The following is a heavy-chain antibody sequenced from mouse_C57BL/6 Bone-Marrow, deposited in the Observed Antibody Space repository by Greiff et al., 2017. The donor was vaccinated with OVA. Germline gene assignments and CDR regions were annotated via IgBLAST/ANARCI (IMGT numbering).Heavy chain of an antibody. CDR2: ISYDGSN. V-gene: IGHV3-6*01. CDR3: ARDSLSPGAMDY. D-gene: IGHD6-5*01. J-gene: IGHJ4*01. CDR1: GYSITSGYY. Sequence: EVQLQESGPGLVKPSQSLSLTCSVTGYSITSGYYWNWIRQFPGNKLEWMGYISYDGSNNYNPSLKNRISITRDTSKNQFFLKLNSVTTEDTATYYCARDSLSPGAMDYWGQGTSVTVSS.